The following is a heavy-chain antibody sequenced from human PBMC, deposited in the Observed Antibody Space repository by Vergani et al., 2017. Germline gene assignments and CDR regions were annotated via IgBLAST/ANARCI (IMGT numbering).Heavy chain of an antibody. Sequence: QVQLQESGPGLVKPSQTLSLICTVSGGSINSHNYYWSWIRQPAGKGLEWIGRIHTSGSTNYNPSLKSRVTMSEVTSKNQFSLNLTSVTAADTAVYFCARGSCLGGSCYKPLFDYWGQGILVTVSS. D-gene: IGHD2-15*01. CDR3: ARGSCLGGSCYKPLFDY. CDR1: GGSINSHNYY. J-gene: IGHJ4*02. CDR2: IHTSGST. V-gene: IGHV4-61*02.